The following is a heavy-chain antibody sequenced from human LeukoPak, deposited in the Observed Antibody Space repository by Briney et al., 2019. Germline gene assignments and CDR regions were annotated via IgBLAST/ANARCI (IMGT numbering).Heavy chain of an antibody. CDR2: TSGSGINT. Sequence: GGSLRLSCAASGFTFSSYAMTWVRQAPGKGLEWVSVTSGSGINTDYADSVKGRFTISRDNSKNTLYLQMNSLRAEDTAVYYCAKNWQYCSSTSCYFPDYWGQGTLVTVSS. V-gene: IGHV3-23*01. CDR1: GFTFSSYA. D-gene: IGHD2-2*01. J-gene: IGHJ4*02. CDR3: AKNWQYCSSTSCYFPDY.